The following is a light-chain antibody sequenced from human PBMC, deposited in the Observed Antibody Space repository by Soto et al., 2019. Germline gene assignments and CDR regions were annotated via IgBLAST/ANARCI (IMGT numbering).Light chain of an antibody. J-gene: IGLJ1*01. Sequence: QSALTQPASVSGSPGQSITISCTGTSSDVGGYIYVSWYQQHPGKAPKLMIYDVNNRPSGVSNRFSGSKPGNTASLTISGLQTEDEADYYCVSYTTSTSYVFGSGTKVTVL. CDR2: DVN. CDR1: SSDVGGYIY. CDR3: VSYTTSTSYV. V-gene: IGLV2-14*03.